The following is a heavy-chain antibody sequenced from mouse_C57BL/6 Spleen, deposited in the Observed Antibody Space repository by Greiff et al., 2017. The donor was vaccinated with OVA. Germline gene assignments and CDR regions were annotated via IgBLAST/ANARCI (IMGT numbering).Heavy chain of an antibody. CDR3: TQGITTVYFDY. J-gene: IGHJ2*01. CDR1: GFNIKDDY. V-gene: IGHV14-4*01. CDR2: IDPENGDT. Sequence: VQLKESGAELVRPGASVKLSCTASGFNIKDDYMHWVKRRPEQGLEWIGWIDPENGDTEYASKFQGKATITADTSSNTAYLQLSSLTSEDTAVYYCTQGITTVYFDYWGQGTTLTVSS. D-gene: IGHD1-1*01.